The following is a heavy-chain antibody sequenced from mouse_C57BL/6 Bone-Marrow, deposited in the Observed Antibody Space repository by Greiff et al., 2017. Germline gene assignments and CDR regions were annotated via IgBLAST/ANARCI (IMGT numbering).Heavy chain of an antibody. CDR1: GFTFSSYA. V-gene: IGHV5-4*01. J-gene: IGHJ3*01. Sequence: DVMLVESGGGLVKPGGSLKLSCAASGFTFSSYAMSWVRQTPEKRLEWVATISDGGSYTYYPDNVKGRFTISIDNAKNNLYLQMSHLKSEDTAMYYCARDPWFAYWGQGTLVTVSA. CDR3: ARDPWFAY. CDR2: ISDGGSYT.